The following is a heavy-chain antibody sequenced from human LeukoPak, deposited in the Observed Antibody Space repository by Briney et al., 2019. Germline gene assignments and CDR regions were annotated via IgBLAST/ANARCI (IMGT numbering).Heavy chain of an antibody. V-gene: IGHV4-4*07. D-gene: IGHD3-16*01. CDR2: IYTSGDS. CDR3: ARGYGGPLDY. J-gene: IGHJ4*02. CDR1: GGSISNYY. Sequence: SETLSLTCTVSGGSISNYYWSWIRQTAGKGLEWIGRIYTSGDSNYNPSLESRLTMSVDTSENQFSLKLSSVTAADMAVYYCARGYGGPLDYWGQGTLVTVSS.